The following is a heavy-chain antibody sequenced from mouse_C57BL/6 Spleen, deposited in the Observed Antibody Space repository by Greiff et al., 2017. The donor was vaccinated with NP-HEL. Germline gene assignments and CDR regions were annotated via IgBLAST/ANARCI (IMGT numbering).Heavy chain of an antibody. CDR1: GYTFTSYW. CDR2: IDPSDSYT. D-gene: IGHD1-1*01. CDR3: ASSPNYYGSSYDNY. Sequence: VQLQQSGAELVMPGASVKLSCKASGYTFTSYWMHWVKQRPGQGLEWIGEIDPSDSYTNYNQKFKGKSTLTVDKSSSTAYMQLSSLTSEDSAVYYCASSPNYYGSSYDNYWGQGTTLTVSS. J-gene: IGHJ2*01. V-gene: IGHV1-69*01.